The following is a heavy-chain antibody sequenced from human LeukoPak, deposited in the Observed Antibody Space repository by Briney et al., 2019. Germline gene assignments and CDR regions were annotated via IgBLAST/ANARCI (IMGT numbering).Heavy chain of an antibody. V-gene: IGHV3-7*01. Sequence: GGSLRLSCAASGFTFSSYWMSWVRQAPGKGLEWVANIKQDGSEKYYVDSVKGRFTISRDNAKNSLYLQMNSLRAEDTAVYYCARSAHRFDYGDFYYYYYMDVWGKGTTVTVPS. D-gene: IGHD4-17*01. J-gene: IGHJ6*03. CDR3: ARSAHRFDYGDFYYYYYMDV. CDR1: GFTFSSYW. CDR2: IKQDGSEK.